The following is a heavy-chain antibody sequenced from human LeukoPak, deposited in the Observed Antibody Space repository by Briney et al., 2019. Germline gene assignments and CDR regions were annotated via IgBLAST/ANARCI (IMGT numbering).Heavy chain of an antibody. CDR1: GFTFSSYG. V-gene: IGHV3-33*01. CDR3: ARDVEMATILYYFDY. J-gene: IGHJ4*02. D-gene: IGHD5-24*01. Sequence: PGGSLRLSCAASGFTFSSYGMHWVRQAPGKGLEWVAVIWYDGSNKYYADSVKGRFTISRDNSKNTLYLQMNSLRAEDTAVYYCARDVEMATILYYFDYWGQGTLVTVSS. CDR2: IWYDGSNK.